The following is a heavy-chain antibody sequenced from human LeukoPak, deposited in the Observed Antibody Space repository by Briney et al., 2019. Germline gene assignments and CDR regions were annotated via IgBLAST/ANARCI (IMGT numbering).Heavy chain of an antibody. CDR2: ISGSGGST. CDR1: GFTFSSYA. V-gene: IGHV3-23*01. CDR3: ARGLQISSSAFDI. D-gene: IGHD6-13*01. J-gene: IGHJ3*02. Sequence: GGSLRLSCAASGFTFSSYAMSWFRQAPGKGLEWVSAISGSGGSTYYADSAKGRFTISRDYSKNTLYLQLNSLRAEDTAVYYCARGLQISSSAFDIWGQGTMVTVSS.